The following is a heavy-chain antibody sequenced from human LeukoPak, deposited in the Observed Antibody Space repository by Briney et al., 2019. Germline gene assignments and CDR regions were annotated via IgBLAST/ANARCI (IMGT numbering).Heavy chain of an antibody. CDR3: ARGAPIRVAVAATFDP. V-gene: IGHV1-3*01. J-gene: IGHJ5*02. Sequence: ASVKVSCKTSGFNFITYTMHWVRQALGQRLEWMGWINAANGNTQYSQKFQGRVTITRDTSASTAYMELSSLRSEDTAVYYCARGAPIRVAVAATFDPWGQGTLVTVPS. CDR2: INAANGNT. D-gene: IGHD6-19*01. CDR1: GFNFITYT.